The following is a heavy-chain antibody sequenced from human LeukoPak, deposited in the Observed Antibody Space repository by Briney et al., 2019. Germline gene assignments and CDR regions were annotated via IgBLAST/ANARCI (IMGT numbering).Heavy chain of an antibody. Sequence: SETLSLTCTVSGYSITTGRYWGWIRQPPGKGLEWIGSIYQSGSTYYNPSLKSRVTISVDKSKNQFSLNLRTVTAPDTAVYYCARSLSTAGIDYWGQGILVTVSS. CDR2: IYQSGST. CDR1: GYSITTGRY. D-gene: IGHD2-2*01. J-gene: IGHJ4*02. CDR3: ARSLSTAGIDY. V-gene: IGHV4-38-2*02.